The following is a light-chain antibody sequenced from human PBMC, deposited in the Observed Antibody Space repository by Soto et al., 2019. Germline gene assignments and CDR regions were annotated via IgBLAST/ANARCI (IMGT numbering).Light chain of an antibody. J-gene: IGKJ3*01. CDR3: QQYGNSPFT. CDR1: QSVGSF. CDR2: GAS. Sequence: EIVLTQSPDTLSLSPGERATLSCRASQSVGSFLAWYQQKPGQAPRLLIYGASNRATGIPDRLSGSGSGTDFTLIISRLEPEDFAVYYCQQYGNSPFTFGPGTKVDIK. V-gene: IGKV3-20*01.